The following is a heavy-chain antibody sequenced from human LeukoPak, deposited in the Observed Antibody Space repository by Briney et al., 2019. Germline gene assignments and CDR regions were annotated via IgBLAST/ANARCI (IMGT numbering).Heavy chain of an antibody. V-gene: IGHV5-10-1*01. Sequence: GESLRISCKGSGYSFTSYWISWVRQMPGKGLEWMGRIDPSDSYTNYSPSFQGHVTISADKSISTAYLQWSSLKASDTAMYYCARHAMVREQRGGETTPTQWFDPWGQGTLVTVSS. D-gene: IGHD3-10*01. J-gene: IGHJ5*02. CDR1: GYSFTSYW. CDR2: IDPSDSYT. CDR3: ARHAMVREQRGGETTPTQWFDP.